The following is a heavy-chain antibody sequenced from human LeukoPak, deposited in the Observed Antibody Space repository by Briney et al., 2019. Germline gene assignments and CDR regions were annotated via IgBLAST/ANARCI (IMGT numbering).Heavy chain of an antibody. CDR1: GGSISSYY. Sequence: SETLSLTCTVSGGSISSYYWSWIRQPPVKGLEWIGYIYYSGSTNYNPSLKSRVTISVDTSKNQFSLKLSSVTAADTAVYYCARLDSTYSYYYGMDVWGQGTTVTVSS. CDR3: ARLDSTYSYYYGMDV. V-gene: IGHV4-59*08. D-gene: IGHD4-4*01. J-gene: IGHJ6*02. CDR2: IYYSGST.